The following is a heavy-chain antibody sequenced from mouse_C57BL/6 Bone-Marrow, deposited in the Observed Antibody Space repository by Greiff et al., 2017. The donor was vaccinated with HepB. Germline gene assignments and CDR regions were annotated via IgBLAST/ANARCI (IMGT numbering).Heavy chain of an antibody. CDR1: GYTFTSYW. J-gene: IGHJ3*01. D-gene: IGHD4-1*01. CDR3: AEEKLTGTPWFAY. Sequence: VKLQQPGAELVKPGASVKLSCKASGYTFTSYWMHWVKQRPGQGLEWIGMIHPNSGSTNYNEKFKSKATLTVDKSSSTAYMQLSSLTSEDSAVYYCAEEKLTGTPWFAYWGQGTLVTVSA. V-gene: IGHV1-64*01. CDR2: IHPNSGST.